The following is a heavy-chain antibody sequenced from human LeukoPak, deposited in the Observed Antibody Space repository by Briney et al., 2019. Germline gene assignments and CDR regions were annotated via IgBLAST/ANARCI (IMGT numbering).Heavy chain of an antibody. CDR1: GFTFSSYS. CDR2: ISSSSSYI. J-gene: IGHJ6*02. CDR3: ARDHVFYYYDSSGYGMDV. D-gene: IGHD3-22*01. Sequence: GGSLRLSCAASGFTFSSYSMNWVRQAPGKGLEWVSSISSSSSYIYYADSVKGRFTISRDNAKNSLYLQMNSLRAEDTAVYYCARDHVFYYYDSSGYGMDVWGQGTTVTVSS. V-gene: IGHV3-21*01.